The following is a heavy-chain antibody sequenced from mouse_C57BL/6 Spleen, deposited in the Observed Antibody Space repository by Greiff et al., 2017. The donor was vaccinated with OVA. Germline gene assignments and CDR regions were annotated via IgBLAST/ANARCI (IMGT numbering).Heavy chain of an antibody. Sequence: VQLQQPGAELVKPGASVKLSCKASGYTFTSYWMHWVKQRPGRGLEWIGRIDPNSGGPKYTEKFKSNATLTVDNPSSTAYMQLSSLTSEDSAVYYCARYYYGSSYEGNYFDYWGQGTTLTVSS. CDR2: IDPNSGGP. D-gene: IGHD1-1*01. V-gene: IGHV1-72*01. CDR1: GYTFTSYW. J-gene: IGHJ2*01. CDR3: ARYYYGSSYEGNYFDY.